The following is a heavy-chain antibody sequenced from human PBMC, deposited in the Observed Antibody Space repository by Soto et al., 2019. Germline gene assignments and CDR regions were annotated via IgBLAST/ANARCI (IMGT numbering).Heavy chain of an antibody. CDR3: ATMPLIIVVAGRLDY. CDR1: GYTFTSYY. CDR2: INPSGGST. Sequence: ASVKVSCKASGYTFTSYYMHWVRQAPGQGLEWMGIINPSGGSTSYAQKFQGRVTMTRDTSTSTVYMELSSLRSEDTAVYYCATMPLIIVVAGRLDYWGQGTLVTVSS. J-gene: IGHJ4*02. V-gene: IGHV1-46*01. D-gene: IGHD6-19*01.